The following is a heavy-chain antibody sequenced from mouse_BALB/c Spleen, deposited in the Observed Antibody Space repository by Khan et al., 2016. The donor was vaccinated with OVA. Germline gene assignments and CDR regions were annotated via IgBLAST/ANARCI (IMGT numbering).Heavy chain of an antibody. D-gene: IGHD2-4*01. CDR2: IYPYNGGT. J-gene: IGHJ3*01. CDR1: GYTFTDYN. V-gene: IGHV1S29*02. CDR3: ARSGNYDDDLFAY. Sequence: VQLQQSGPELVKPGASVKISCKASGYTFTDYNMHWVKQSHGKSLEWIGYIYPYNGGTGYNQKFKSKATLTVDTSSSTADMELRSLTSEDSAVYYCARSGNYDDDLFAYWGQGTLVTVSA.